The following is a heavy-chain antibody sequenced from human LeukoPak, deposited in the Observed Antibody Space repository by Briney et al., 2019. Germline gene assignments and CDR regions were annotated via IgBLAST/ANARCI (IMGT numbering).Heavy chain of an antibody. CDR1: GGSISSYY. Sequence: SSETLSLTCTVSGGSISSYYWSWIRQPPGKGLEWIGYIYYSGRTNTSPSLKSRVTITVDTTKNQLSLKLSSVTAADTAVYYCARAFYSAYYFDYWGQGTLVTV. D-gene: IGHD4-11*01. V-gene: IGHV4-59*01. J-gene: IGHJ4*02. CDR3: ARAFYSAYYFDY. CDR2: IYYSGRT.